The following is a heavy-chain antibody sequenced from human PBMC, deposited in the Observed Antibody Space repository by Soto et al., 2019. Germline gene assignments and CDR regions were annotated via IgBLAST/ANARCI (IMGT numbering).Heavy chain of an antibody. CDR2: ISAYNGNT. CDR1: GYTFTSYG. V-gene: IGHV1-18*01. Sequence: ASVKVSCKASGYTFTSYGISWVRQAPGQGLEWMGWISAYNGNTNYAQKLQGRVTMTTDTSTSTAYMELRSLRSDDTAVYYCATMVRGVTNIFFDYWGQGTLVTVSS. J-gene: IGHJ4*02. CDR3: ATMVRGVTNIFFDY. D-gene: IGHD3-10*01.